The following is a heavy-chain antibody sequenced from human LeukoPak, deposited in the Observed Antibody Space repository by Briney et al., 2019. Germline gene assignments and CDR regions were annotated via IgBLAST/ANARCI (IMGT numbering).Heavy chain of an antibody. Sequence: GASLRLSCVVSGINFADYAMHWVRQPPGKGLEWVSLISADGGSTFSADSVKGRFSISRDNSKNSLYLQMNSLRSEDTAMYYCAKESGKFDYWGQGTLVAVSS. CDR3: AKESGKFDY. CDR1: GINFADYA. V-gene: IGHV3-43*02. J-gene: IGHJ4*02. CDR2: ISADGGST.